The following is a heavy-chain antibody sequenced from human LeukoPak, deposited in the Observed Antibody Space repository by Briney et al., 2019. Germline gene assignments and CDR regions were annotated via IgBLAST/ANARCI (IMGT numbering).Heavy chain of an antibody. D-gene: IGHD3-3*01. Sequence: SETLSLTCTISGGSISTFYWSWIRQPPGKRLEWIGYIYYTGNTNYNPSLQSRVTISVDTSKNQFSLKLSSVTAADTAVYYCATFGVDHFDYWGQGTLVTVSS. CDR2: IYYTGNT. CDR3: ATFGVDHFDY. V-gene: IGHV4-59*08. J-gene: IGHJ4*02. CDR1: GGSISTFY.